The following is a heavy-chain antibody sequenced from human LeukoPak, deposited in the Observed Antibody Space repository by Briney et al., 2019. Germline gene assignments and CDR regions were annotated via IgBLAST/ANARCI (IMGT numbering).Heavy chain of an antibody. J-gene: IGHJ4*02. V-gene: IGHV1-69*04. CDR1: GGTFSSYA. D-gene: IGHD3-22*01. CDR3: ARVYYYDSSSYSNGPFDY. CDR2: IIPILGIA. Sequence: GASVKVSCKASGGTFSSYAISWVRQAPGQGLEWMGRIIPILGIANYAQKFQGRVTITADKSTSTAYMELSSLRSEDTAVYYCARVYYYDSSSYSNGPFDYWGQGTLVTVSS.